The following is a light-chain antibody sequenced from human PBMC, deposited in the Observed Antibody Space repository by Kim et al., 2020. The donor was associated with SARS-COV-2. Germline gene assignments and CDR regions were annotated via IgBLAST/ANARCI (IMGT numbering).Light chain of an antibody. V-gene: IGLV2-8*01. CDR2: EVN. J-gene: IGLJ1*01. CDR3: ISFAGSSNYV. CDR1: SSDVGRYDY. Sequence: GQSVTISCTGTSSDVGRYDYVSWYQQHPGKAPKLMIYEVNKRPSGVPDRFSGSKSGNAASLTVSGLQAEDEADYYCISFAGSSNYVFGTGTKVTVL.